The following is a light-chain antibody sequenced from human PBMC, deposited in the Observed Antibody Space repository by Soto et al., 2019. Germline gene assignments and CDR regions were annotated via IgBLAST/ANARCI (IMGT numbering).Light chain of an antibody. CDR3: YSYAGGDVV. J-gene: IGLJ2*01. V-gene: IGLV2-23*01. CDR2: EGS. CDR1: SSDVGSYNL. Sequence: QSALTQPASVSGSPGQSITISCTGTSSDVGSYNLVSWYQQHPGKAPKLMIYEGSKRPSGVSNRFSGSKSGNTATLTISGLQAKAEADYCCYSYAGGDVVFGGGTQLTVL.